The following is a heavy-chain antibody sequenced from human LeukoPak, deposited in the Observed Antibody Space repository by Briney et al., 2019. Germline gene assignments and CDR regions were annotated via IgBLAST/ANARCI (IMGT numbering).Heavy chain of an antibody. CDR1: GGSISSSSYY. D-gene: IGHD5-18*01. CDR3: ARDTAMALDY. CDR2: IYYSGST. J-gene: IGHJ4*02. V-gene: IGHV4-31*03. Sequence: PSETLSLTCTVSGGSISSSSYYWSWIRQHPGKGLEWIGYIYYSGSTYYNPSLKSRVTISVDTSKNQFSLKLSSVTAADTAVYYCARDTAMALDYWGQGTLVTVSS.